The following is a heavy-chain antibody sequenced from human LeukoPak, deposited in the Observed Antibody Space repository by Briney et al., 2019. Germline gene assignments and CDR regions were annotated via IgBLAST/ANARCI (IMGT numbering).Heavy chain of an antibody. V-gene: IGHV3-64*01. J-gene: IGHJ4*02. Sequence: GGSLRLSCAASGFTFSNYAMHWVRQAPGKGLEYVSAITTNGGSTYYANSVKGRFTIPRDNSKNTLYLQMGSLRAEDMAVYYCARGWVLWDYWGQGTLVTVSS. CDR1: GFTFSNYA. CDR2: ITTNGGST. CDR3: ARGWVLWDY. D-gene: IGHD2/OR15-2a*01.